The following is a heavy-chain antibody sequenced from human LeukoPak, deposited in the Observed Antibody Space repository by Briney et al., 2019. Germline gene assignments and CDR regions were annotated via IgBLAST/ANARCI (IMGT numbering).Heavy chain of an antibody. Sequence: GGSLRLSCAASGFTFSSYSMNWVRQAPGKGLEWVSYISSTGSTIYYADSVKGRFTISRDNAKNSLYLQMNSLRAEDTAVYYCARDHLAYYYDSSGYSGLNYWGQGTLVTVSS. D-gene: IGHD3-22*01. CDR1: GFTFSSYS. CDR2: ISSTGSTI. J-gene: IGHJ4*02. V-gene: IGHV3-48*01. CDR3: ARDHLAYYYDSSGYSGLNY.